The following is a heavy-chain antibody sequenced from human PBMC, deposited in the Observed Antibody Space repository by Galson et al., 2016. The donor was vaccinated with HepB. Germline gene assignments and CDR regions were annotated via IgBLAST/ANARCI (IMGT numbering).Heavy chain of an antibody. D-gene: IGHD1-7*01. Sequence: SLRLSCAASGFTFSNYWMHWVRQAPGKGLVWVSHITIDGGTTTYADSVKGRFTIPRDDAANSLYLQMNSLRDEDTAVYYCAKEATATTGAKTKRVWYFDLWGRGTLVTVSS. CDR1: GFTFSNYW. V-gene: IGHV3-74*01. CDR3: AKEATATTGAKTKRVWYFDL. CDR2: ITIDGGTT. J-gene: IGHJ2*01.